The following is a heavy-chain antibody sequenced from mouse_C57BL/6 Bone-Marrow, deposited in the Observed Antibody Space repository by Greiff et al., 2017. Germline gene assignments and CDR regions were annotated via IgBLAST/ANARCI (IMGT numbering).Heavy chain of an antibody. CDR3: ARRGGYYLCYAMDY. J-gene: IGHJ4*01. CDR2: IYPYNGVS. Sequence: EVQLHQSGPELVKPGASVKISCKASGYSFTGYYMHWVKQSHGHILDWIGYIYPYNGVSSYNQKFKGKATLTVDKSSSTAYMELRSLTSVDSAVYYCARRGGYYLCYAMDYWGQGTSVTVSS. V-gene: IGHV1-31*01. D-gene: IGHD2-3*01. CDR1: GYSFTGYY.